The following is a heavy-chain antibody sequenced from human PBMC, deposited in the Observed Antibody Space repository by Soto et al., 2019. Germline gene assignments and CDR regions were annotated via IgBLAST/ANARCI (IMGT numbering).Heavy chain of an antibody. J-gene: IGHJ6*02. V-gene: IGHV3-48*03. CDR1: GFTFSCYS. CDR3: ARXYEDSRSFFHYSYGMDV. D-gene: IGHD6-6*01. CDR2: ISTSGRTT. Sequence: PGGSLRLSCATSGFTFSCYSMHWVRQAPGKGLEWVSYISTSGRTTYYADSVKGRFTISRDNAQNSLYLQMNSLRAEDTAVYYCARXYEDSRSFFHYSYGMDVWGQGTTVTVSS.